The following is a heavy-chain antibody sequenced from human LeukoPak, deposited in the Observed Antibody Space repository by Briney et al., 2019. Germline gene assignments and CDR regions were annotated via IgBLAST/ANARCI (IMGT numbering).Heavy chain of an antibody. V-gene: IGHV3-48*04. J-gene: IGHJ4*02. CDR3: ARSGQLSY. CDR2: ISSSGSTT. D-gene: IGHD3-10*01. CDR1: GFTFSSYG. Sequence: PGGSLRLSCAASGFTFSSYGMSWVRQAPGKGLEWVSYISSSGSTTYYADSVKGRFTISRDNAKNSLYLQMNSLRVEDTAVYYCARSGQLSYWGQGTLVTVSS.